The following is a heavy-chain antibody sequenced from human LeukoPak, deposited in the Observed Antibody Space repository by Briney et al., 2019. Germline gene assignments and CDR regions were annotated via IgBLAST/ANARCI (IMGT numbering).Heavy chain of an antibody. D-gene: IGHD3-22*01. J-gene: IGHJ4*02. CDR2: IYYSGST. V-gene: IGHV4-31*11. CDR1: GGSISSSDYY. Sequence: SETLSLTCAVSGGSISSSDYYWSWIRQHPGKGLEWIGYIYYSGSTYYNSSLKSRVTISLDTSKNQFSLKLSSVTAADTAVYYCARANYYDSGGFLPVVYPSDYWGQGTLVTVSS. CDR3: ARANYYDSGGFLPVVYPSDY.